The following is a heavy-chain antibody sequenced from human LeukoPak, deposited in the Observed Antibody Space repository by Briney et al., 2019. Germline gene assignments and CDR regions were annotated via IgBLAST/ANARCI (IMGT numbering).Heavy chain of an antibody. CDR2: ISGSGGST. CDR3: AKRKVVTVLRYYFDY. D-gene: IGHD2-21*02. CDR1: GFTFSSYA. J-gene: IGHJ4*02. V-gene: IGHV3-23*01. Sequence: GGSLRLSCAASGFTFSSYAMSWVRQAPGEGLEWVSAISGSGGSTYYADSVKGRFTISRDNSKNTLYLQMNSLRAEDTAVYYCAKRKVVTVLRYYFDYWGQGTLVTVSS.